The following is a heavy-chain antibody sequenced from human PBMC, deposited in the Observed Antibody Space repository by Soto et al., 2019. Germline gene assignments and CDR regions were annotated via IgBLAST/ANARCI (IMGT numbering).Heavy chain of an antibody. CDR3: ARAEGYSSSWGRVDP. V-gene: IGHV4-31*03. Sequence: QVQLQESGPGLVKPSQTLSLTCTVSGGSISSGAYFWRWIRQHPGRGLAWIGYIYSRGSTYYNPSRKSRLTISVDTSKNQFSLNLTSVTAADTAGDYCARAEGYSSSWGRVDPWGQGTLVTVSS. D-gene: IGHD6-13*01. CDR1: GGSISSGAYF. J-gene: IGHJ5*02. CDR2: IYSRGST.